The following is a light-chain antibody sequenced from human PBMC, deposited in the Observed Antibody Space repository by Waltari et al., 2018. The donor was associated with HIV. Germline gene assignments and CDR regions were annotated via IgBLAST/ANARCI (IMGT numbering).Light chain of an antibody. CDR1: QGIGNS. CDR2: AAS. Sequence: DIQMTQSPSSLSASVGNRITLSCRATQGIGNSLAWYQQKPGRAPKLLIYAASTLQLGVASRFNGSGTGTDFTLTITSLRPEDFATYYCQKYSNAPYTFGPGTTVDIK. J-gene: IGKJ3*01. V-gene: IGKV1-27*01. CDR3: QKYSNAPYT.